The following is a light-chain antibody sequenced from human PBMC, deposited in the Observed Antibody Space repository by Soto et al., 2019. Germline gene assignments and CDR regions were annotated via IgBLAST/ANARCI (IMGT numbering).Light chain of an antibody. Sequence: MLMTQSPATLSVSPGERATLSCRASQDVSSKLAWYQQKPGLPPRLVIYDASTRATGIPARFSGSGSGTEFTLAISSLQSEDSAVYYCQQYNSWPPITFGQGTRLEI. V-gene: IGKV3-15*01. CDR1: QDVSSK. J-gene: IGKJ5*01. CDR3: QQYNSWPPIT. CDR2: DAS.